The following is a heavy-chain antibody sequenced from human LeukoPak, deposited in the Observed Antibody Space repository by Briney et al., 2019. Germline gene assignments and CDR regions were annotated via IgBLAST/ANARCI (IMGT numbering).Heavy chain of an antibody. CDR1: GGSFSGYY. V-gene: IGHV4-34*01. CDR2: IYYSGST. Sequence: SETLSLTCAVYGGSFSGYYWSWIRQPPGKGLEWIGSIYYSGSTYYNPSLKSRVTISVDTSKNQFSLKLSSVTAADTAVYYCARSGYSSSYDYWGQGTLVTVSS. D-gene: IGHD6-13*01. CDR3: ARSGYSSSYDY. J-gene: IGHJ4*02.